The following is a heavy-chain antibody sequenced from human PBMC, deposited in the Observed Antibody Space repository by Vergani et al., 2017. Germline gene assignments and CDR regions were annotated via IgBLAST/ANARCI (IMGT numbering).Heavy chain of an antibody. CDR1: GFTFSSYW. J-gene: IGHJ6*02. CDR2: IKQDGSEK. V-gene: IGHV3-7*01. CDR3: ARGLRDDFWSGYWGPYYYYGMDV. D-gene: IGHD3-3*01. Sequence: EVQLVESGGGLVQPGGSLRLSCAASGFTFSSYWMSWVRQAPGKGLEWVANIKQDGSEKYYVDSVKGRFTISRDNAKNSLYLQMNSLRAEDTAVYYCARGLRDDFWSGYWGPYYYYGMDVWGQGTTVTVSS.